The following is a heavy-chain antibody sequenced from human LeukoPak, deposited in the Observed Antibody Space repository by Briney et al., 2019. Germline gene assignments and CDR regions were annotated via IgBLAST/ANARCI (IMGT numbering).Heavy chain of an antibody. CDR2: VYYTGST. Sequence: SETLSLTCPVSGSSISSYYWSWVRQPPGKGLEWIGYVYYTGSTNYNPSLKSRVTISIDTSKNQFSLKLSSVTAADTAVYYCARGRVSETNAQLRGYGMDVWGQGTTVTVSS. CDR1: GSSISSYY. D-gene: IGHD5-24*01. J-gene: IGHJ6*02. CDR3: ARGRVSETNAQLRGYGMDV. V-gene: IGHV4-59*01.